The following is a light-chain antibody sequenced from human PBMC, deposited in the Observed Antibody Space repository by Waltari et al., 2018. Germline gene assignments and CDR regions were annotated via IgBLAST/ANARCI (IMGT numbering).Light chain of an antibody. Sequence: QSALTQPRSVSGSPGQSVTISCIGTSSNVGVYKYVSWYQQHPGKAPKLIIYDVILRPSGVPDRFSGSKSGNTASLTISGLQAEDDSDYYCCSYEGGSYVFGTGTKVIVL. V-gene: IGLV2-11*01. J-gene: IGLJ1*01. CDR1: SSNVGVYKY. CDR3: CSYEGGSYV. CDR2: DVI.